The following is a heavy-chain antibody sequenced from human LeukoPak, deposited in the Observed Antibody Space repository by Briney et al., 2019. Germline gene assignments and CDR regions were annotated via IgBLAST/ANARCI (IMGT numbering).Heavy chain of an antibody. CDR2: ISGNTGNT. V-gene: IGHV1-18*01. CDR3: ARDTSDSWYDIFGDY. CDR1: GYSFIGYG. D-gene: IGHD6-13*01. Sequence: GASVKVSCKASGYSFIGYGISWVRQAPGQGLEWTGWISGNTGNTDYSEKFQGRVTMTKDTSTTTAYLELRGLRSDDTAMYYCARDTSDSWYDIFGDYWGQGTLVTVSS. J-gene: IGHJ4*02.